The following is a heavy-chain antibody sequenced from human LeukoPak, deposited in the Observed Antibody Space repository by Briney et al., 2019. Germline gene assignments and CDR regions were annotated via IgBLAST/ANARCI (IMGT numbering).Heavy chain of an antibody. D-gene: IGHD2-15*01. V-gene: IGHV3-53*01. CDR3: ARRAGEYSHPYDY. CDR1: GFTFFSYT. J-gene: IGHJ4*02. CDR2: IYSGGKT. Sequence: AGGSLRLSCAASGFTFFSYTMNWVRQAPGKGLEWVSFIYSGGKTHSSDSVKGRFTISRDNSKNTLYLQMSSLRAEDTAIYYCARRAGEYSHPYDYWGQGTLVTVSS.